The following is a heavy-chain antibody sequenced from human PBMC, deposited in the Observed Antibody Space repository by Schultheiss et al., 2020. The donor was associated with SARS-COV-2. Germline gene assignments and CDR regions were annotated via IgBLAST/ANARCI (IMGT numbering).Heavy chain of an antibody. V-gene: IGHV4-31*03. CDR3: ARRGLFKQGSYGMDV. CDR1: GGSVSSGSYY. CDR2: IYYSGST. J-gene: IGHJ6*02. D-gene: IGHD3-10*01. Sequence: SETLSLTCTVSGGSVSSGSYYWSWIRQPPGKGLEWIGYIYYSGSTYYNPSLKSRVTISVDTSKNQFSLKLSSVTAADTAVYYCARRGLFKQGSYGMDVWGQGTTVTVSS.